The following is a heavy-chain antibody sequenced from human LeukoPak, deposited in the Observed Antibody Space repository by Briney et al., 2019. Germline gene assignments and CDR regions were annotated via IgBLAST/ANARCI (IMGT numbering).Heavy chain of an antibody. V-gene: IGHV3-74*01. CDR1: GFTFRTYW. CDR2: INTEGSST. J-gene: IGHJ4*02. CDR3: AKHKSTSSHYHFDY. D-gene: IGHD2-2*01. Sequence: PAGGSLRLSCAASGFTFRTYWMHWVRHAPGKGLMWVSRINTEGSSTSYADSVKGRFTISRDNAKNTLYLQMNSLRAEDTAVFYCAKHKSTSSHYHFDYWGQGTLVTVSS.